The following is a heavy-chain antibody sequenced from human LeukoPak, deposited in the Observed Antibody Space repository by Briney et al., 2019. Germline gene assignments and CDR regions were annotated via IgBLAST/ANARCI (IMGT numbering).Heavy chain of an antibody. CDR2: IKEDGSQK. Sequence: GGSLRLSCAASGFTFNSYWMSWVRQAPGKGLEWVAYIKEDGSQKYYVDSVKGRFTISRDNAKNSLYLQMNSLRAEDTAVYYCARDDNYGIFVNVDYWGQGTLVTVSS. CDR3: ARDDNYGIFVNVDY. D-gene: IGHD4-11*01. J-gene: IGHJ4*02. CDR1: GFTFNSYW. V-gene: IGHV3-7*01.